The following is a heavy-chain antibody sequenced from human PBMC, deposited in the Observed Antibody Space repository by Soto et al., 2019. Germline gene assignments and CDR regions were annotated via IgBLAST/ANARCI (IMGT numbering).Heavy chain of an antibody. V-gene: IGHV3-30-3*01. CDR1: GFTFSSYA. CDR3: ARPSHFWSGYWDY. Sequence: GGSLRLSCAASGFTFSSYAMHWVRQAPGKGLEWVAVISYDGSNKYYADSVKGRFTISRDNSKNTLYLQMNSLRAEDTAVYYCARPSHFWSGYWDYWGQGTLVTVS. J-gene: IGHJ4*02. CDR2: ISYDGSNK. D-gene: IGHD3-3*02.